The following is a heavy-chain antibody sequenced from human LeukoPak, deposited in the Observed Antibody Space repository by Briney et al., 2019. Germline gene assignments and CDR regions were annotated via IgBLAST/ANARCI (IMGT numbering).Heavy chain of an antibody. J-gene: IGHJ3*02. D-gene: IGHD1-26*01. CDR2: INWNGGST. V-gene: IGHV3-20*04. CDR3: ASEVIVGANDAFDI. CDR1: GFTFDDYG. Sequence: PGGSLRLSCAASGFTFDDYGMSWVRHAPGKGLEWVSGINWNGGSTGYADSVKGRFTISRDNAKNSLYLQMNSLRAEDTALYYCASEVIVGANDAFDIWGQGTMVTVSS.